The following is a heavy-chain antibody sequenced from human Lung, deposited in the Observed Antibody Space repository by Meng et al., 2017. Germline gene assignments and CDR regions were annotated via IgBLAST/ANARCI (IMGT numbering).Heavy chain of an antibody. Sequence: ELHLVECGGDLVTPGGSLRLSCSAFGFYFSNAWMSWVRQAPGKGLEWVGRIKSNTDGGTAEYAAPVTGRFTISRDDSKSTLYLQMSRLRIDDTGVYYCTWDDKAVSDYWGQGTLVTVSS. CDR2: IKSNTDGGTA. J-gene: IGHJ4*02. CDR3: TWDDKAVSDY. CDR1: GFYFSNAW. D-gene: IGHD3-9*01. V-gene: IGHV3-15*01.